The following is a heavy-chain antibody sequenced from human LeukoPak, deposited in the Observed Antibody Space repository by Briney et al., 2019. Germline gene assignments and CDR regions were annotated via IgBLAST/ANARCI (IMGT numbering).Heavy chain of an antibody. CDR2: VHQSGST. CDR1: GGSISTDNW. CDR3: ASGSANWFDP. D-gene: IGHD1-26*01. V-gene: IGHV4-4*02. Sequence: PSETLSLTCAVSGGSISTDNWWGWVRQPPGKGLEWIGEVHQSGSTDYNPSLKSRVTILRDKSKNQFSLRLNSVTAADTAVYFCASGSANWFDPWGQGTLVTVSS. J-gene: IGHJ5*02.